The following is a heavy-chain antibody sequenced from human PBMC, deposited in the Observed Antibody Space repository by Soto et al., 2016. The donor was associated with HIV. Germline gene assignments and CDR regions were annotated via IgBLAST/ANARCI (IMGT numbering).Heavy chain of an antibody. V-gene: IGHV3-66*01. CDR2: IYSGGNT. Sequence: EVQLVESGGGLVQPGGSLRLSCAASGFTVSNNYMSWVRQAPGKGLEWVSVIYSGGNTYYADSVKGRFIISRDNSKNTLYLQMNSLRAEDTAVYYCVRDENYYEAYGMDVWGPRGPTVTVSS. D-gene: IGHD3-22*01. J-gene: IGHJ6*04. CDR1: GFTVSNNY. CDR3: VRDENYYEAYGMDV.